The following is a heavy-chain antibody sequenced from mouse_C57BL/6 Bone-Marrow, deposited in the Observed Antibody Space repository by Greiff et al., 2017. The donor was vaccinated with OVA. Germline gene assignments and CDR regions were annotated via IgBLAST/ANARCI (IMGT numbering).Heavy chain of an antibody. CDR3: AREEERDY. CDR1: GYTFTSYW. V-gene: IGHV1-50*01. Sequence: QVQLQQPGAELVMPGASVKLSCKASGYTFTSYWMHWVKQRPGQGLEWIGEIDPSDSYTNYNQKFKGKATLTVDTSSSTAYMQLSSLTSEDSAVYYCAREEERDYWGQGTTLTVSS. J-gene: IGHJ2*01. CDR2: IDPSDSYT.